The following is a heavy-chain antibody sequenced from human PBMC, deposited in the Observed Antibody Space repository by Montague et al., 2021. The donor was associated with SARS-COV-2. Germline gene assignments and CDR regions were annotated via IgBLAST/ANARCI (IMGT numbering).Heavy chain of an antibody. V-gene: IGHV6-1*01. Sequence: CAISGDSVSSNSATWNWVRQSPSRRLEWLGRTYYMSKWYNDYAVSVRGRVTINPDTSKNQFSLQLNSVTPEDTAIYYCTSGREGNYNVMDVWGQGTTVTVSS. J-gene: IGHJ6*02. CDR2: TYYMSKWYN. CDR3: TSGREGNYNVMDV. D-gene: IGHD1-1*01. CDR1: GDSVSSNSAT.